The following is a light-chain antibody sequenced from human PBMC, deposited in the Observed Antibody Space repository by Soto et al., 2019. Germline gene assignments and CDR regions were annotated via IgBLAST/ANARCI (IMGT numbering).Light chain of an antibody. J-gene: IGKJ2*01. CDR1: QSISTY. CDR3: HQIYSNVMYT. V-gene: IGKV1-39*01. Sequence: DIQMTQSPSSLSASVGDRVTITCRASQSISTYLHWYQQKPGKAPRVLISSAYTLQNGVPSRFSGSASDTDFTLNINSLQSEDFSTYYWHQIYSNVMYTFGQGTKVDIK. CDR2: SAY.